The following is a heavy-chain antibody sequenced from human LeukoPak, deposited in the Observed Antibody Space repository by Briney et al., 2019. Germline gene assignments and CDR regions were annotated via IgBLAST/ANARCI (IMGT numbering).Heavy chain of an antibody. V-gene: IGHV1-46*01. J-gene: IGHJ4*02. CDR2: MYASGGST. D-gene: IGHD1/OR15-1a*01. CDR3: ARDRGEQCLDPGPPPTAGGY. CDR1: GYTFTSYY. Sequence: ASVKVSCKASGYTFTSYYIHWVRQAPGQGLEWRGLMYASGGSTTYAQKFQGRVTMTRDMSTSTVYMELSRLKSEDTAVYYCARDRGEQCLDPGPPPTAGGYWGQGTLVTVSS.